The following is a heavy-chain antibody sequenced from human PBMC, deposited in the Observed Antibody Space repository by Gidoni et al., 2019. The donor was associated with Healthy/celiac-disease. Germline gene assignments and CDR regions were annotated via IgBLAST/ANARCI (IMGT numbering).Heavy chain of an antibody. CDR2: INHSGST. CDR1: GGSFSGYY. Sequence: QVQLQQWGAGLLKPSETLSLTCAVYGGSFSGYYWSWIRQPPGKGLEWIGEINHSGSTNYNPSLKSRVTISVDTSKNQFSLKLSSVTAADTAVYYCARGLSDSSGWGGVDYWGQGTLVTVSS. V-gene: IGHV4-34*01. J-gene: IGHJ4*02. D-gene: IGHD6-19*01. CDR3: ARGLSDSSGWGGVDY.